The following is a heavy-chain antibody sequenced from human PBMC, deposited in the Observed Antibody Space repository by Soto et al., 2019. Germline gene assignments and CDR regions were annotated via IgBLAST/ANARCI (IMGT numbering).Heavy chain of an antibody. CDR3: ARAYGSGIGNWFDP. Sequence: PSETLSLTCTVSGGSISSYYWSWIRQPPGKGLEWIGYIYYSGSTNYNPSLKSRVTISVDTSKNQFSLKLSSVTAADTAVYYCARAYGSGIGNWFDPWGQGNMVTVSS. V-gene: IGHV4-59*08. CDR2: IYYSGST. J-gene: IGHJ5*02. D-gene: IGHD3-10*01. CDR1: GGSISSYY.